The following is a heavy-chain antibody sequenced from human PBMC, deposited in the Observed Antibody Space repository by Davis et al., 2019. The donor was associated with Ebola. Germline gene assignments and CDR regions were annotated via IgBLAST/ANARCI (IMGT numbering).Heavy chain of an antibody. Sequence: MPSETLSLTCAVYGGSFSDYFWTWIRQTPGEGLEWLGEINHSGSTNYNSSLKSRVTISVDTSKNQFSLSLRSVTAADTAVYYCAGRRLVTPFGYWGQGTLVTVSS. V-gene: IGHV4-34*01. D-gene: IGHD6-19*01. CDR3: AGRRLVTPFGY. CDR2: INHSGST. CDR1: GGSFSDYF. J-gene: IGHJ4*02.